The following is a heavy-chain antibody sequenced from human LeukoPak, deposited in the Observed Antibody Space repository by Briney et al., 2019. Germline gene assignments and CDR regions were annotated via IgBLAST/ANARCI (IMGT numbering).Heavy chain of an antibody. D-gene: IGHD4-11*01. V-gene: IGHV3-30*03. Sequence: GGSLRLSCAASGFTFSSYGMHWVRQAPGKGLEWVAVISYDGSNKYYADSVKGRFTISRDNAKNSLYLQMNSLRAEDTAVYYCARHTVTGVDWFDPWGQGTLVTVSS. CDR2: ISYDGSNK. CDR3: ARHTVTGVDWFDP. J-gene: IGHJ5*02. CDR1: GFTFSSYG.